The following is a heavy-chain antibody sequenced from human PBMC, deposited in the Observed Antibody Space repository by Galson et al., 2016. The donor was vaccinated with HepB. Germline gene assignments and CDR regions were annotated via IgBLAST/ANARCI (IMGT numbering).Heavy chain of an antibody. CDR3: GWGAATLYY. D-gene: IGHD6-25*01. J-gene: IGHJ4*02. CDR1: GFTFSSYG. CDR2: ISYDGSNK. V-gene: IGHV3-30*03. Sequence: SLRLSCAASGFTFSSYGMHWVRQAPGKGLEWVAVISYDGSNKYYADSVKGRFTISRDNSKNTLYLQMNSLRAEDTAVYYCGWGAATLYYWGQGTLVTVSS.